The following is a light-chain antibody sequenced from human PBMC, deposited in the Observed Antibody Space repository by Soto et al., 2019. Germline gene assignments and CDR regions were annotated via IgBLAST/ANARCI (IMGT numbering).Light chain of an antibody. CDR1: QTISTF. CDR3: QQTYCTCVS. J-gene: IGKJ4*01. Sequence: DIHMTQYPSSLAASVGDSVTITCRSSQTISTFLHRFQQKPGKAPNLLIYHASSLQSGVPSRFSGRGAGTDFILTCSSLQPEDFGSYYCQQTYCTCVSFGGGAKVDIK. CDR2: HAS. V-gene: IGKV1-39*01.